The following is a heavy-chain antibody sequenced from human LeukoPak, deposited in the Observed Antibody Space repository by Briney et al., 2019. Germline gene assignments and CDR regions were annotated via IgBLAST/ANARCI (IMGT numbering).Heavy chain of an antibody. CDR3: ARDWGSSGWYNWFDP. J-gene: IGHJ5*02. D-gene: IGHD6-19*01. V-gene: IGHV3-30*03. CDR1: GFSIGNYG. Sequence: QSGGSLRLSCAVSGFSIGNYGMHWVRQAPDKGLEWVAMISHDGGVKYYGDSVKGRLTISRDNSENTLYLQMNSLRVEDTAVYYCARDWGSSGWYNWFDPWGQGTLVTVSS. CDR2: ISHDGGVK.